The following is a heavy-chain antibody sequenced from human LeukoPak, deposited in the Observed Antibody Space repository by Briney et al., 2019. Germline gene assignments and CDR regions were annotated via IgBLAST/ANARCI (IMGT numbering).Heavy chain of an antibody. CDR1: RYSISSGYH. CDR2: ISRSGSA. CDR3: ARVDYILDY. V-gene: IGHV4-38-2*01. D-gene: IGHD4-11*01. J-gene: IGHJ4*02. Sequence: KPSETLSLTCAVSRYSISSGYHWAWIRQPPGKGLEWIGSISRSGSAYYNPSLKSRVTISVDTSKNQFSLRVTSVTAADTAVYYCARVDYILDYWGQGTLVTVSS.